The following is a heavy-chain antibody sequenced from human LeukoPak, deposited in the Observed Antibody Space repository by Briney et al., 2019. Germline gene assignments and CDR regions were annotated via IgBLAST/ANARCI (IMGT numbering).Heavy chain of an antibody. CDR3: AKVTYYDILTGYYGDAFDI. V-gene: IGHV3-30*02. Sequence: PGGSLRLSCAASGFTFSSYGMHWVRQAPGKGLEWVAFIRYDGSNKYYADSVKGRFTISRDNSKNTLYLQMNSLRAEDTAVYYCAKVTYYDILTGYYGDAFDIWGQGTMVTVSS. CDR1: GFTFSSYG. D-gene: IGHD3-9*01. J-gene: IGHJ3*02. CDR2: IRYDGSNK.